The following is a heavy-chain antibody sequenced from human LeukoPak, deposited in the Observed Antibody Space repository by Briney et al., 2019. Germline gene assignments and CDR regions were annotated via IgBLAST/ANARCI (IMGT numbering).Heavy chain of an antibody. J-gene: IGHJ4*02. V-gene: IGHV3-7*01. CDR2: INGDGRDK. CDR1: GFTFSSYW. D-gene: IGHD3-9*01. CDR3: ARGVDSAIDW. Sequence: GGSLRLSCAASGFTFSSYWMNWVRQAPGKGLEWVADINGDGRDKYYVGSVRGRFTISRDNADNALYLQMNSLRGDDTAVYYCARGVDSAIDWWGQGTLVTVSS.